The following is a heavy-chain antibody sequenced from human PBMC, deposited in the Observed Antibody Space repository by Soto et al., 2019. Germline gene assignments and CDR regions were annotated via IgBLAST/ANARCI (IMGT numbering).Heavy chain of an antibody. CDR2: IYWNDDK. J-gene: IGHJ3*02. Sequence: PTLVNPTQTLTLTCTLSGISLSTSGVGLGWIRQTPGKALEWLALIYWNDDKHYNPSLKTRLTITKDTSKNQAVLTMTNMDPVDTATYYCARGLATLPVFAFDIWDQGTVVTVSS. V-gene: IGHV2-5*01. CDR1: GISLSTSGVG. CDR3: ARGLATLPVFAFDI. D-gene: IGHD1-1*01.